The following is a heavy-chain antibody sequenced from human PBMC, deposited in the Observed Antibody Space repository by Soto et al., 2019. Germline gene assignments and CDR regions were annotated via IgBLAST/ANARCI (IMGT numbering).Heavy chain of an antibody. J-gene: IGHJ6*02. CDR3: ARLYFSRSRCDYYYGMDV. V-gene: IGHV5-51*01. D-gene: IGHD2-2*01. CDR2: IYPSDSDT. Sequence: GESLKISCKGSGYSFTSYWIGWVRQMPGKGLEWVGMIYPSDSDTRYSPSFEGQVTISADKSISTAHLQWSSLKASDTAMYYCARLYFSRSRCDYYYGMDVWGQGTTVTVSS. CDR1: GYSFTSYW.